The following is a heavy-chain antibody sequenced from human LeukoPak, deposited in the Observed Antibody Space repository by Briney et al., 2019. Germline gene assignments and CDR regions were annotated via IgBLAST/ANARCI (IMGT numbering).Heavy chain of an antibody. CDR1: GVAFSGFY. V-gene: IGHV4-34*01. CDR3: ARGNIVATILGGLHGTTAFDF. CDR2: MSRSGSS. D-gene: IGHD5-12*01. Sequence: SETLCLSCGVSGVAFSGFYWSWVRQAPGKGLEWIWGMSRSGSSNYNASVRGRVTISGDSSKNQFSLKLNSLTAADTAVYYCARGNIVATILGGLHGTTAFDFWGQGILVTVSS. J-gene: IGHJ4*02.